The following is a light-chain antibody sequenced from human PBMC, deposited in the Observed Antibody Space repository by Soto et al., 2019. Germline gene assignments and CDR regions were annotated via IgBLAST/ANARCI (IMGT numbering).Light chain of an antibody. CDR2: GNS. CDR3: QSYDSSLSAHVV. CDR1: SSNIGAGYD. J-gene: IGLJ2*01. Sequence: QSALTQPPSVSGAPGQRVTISCTGRSSNIGAGYDVHWYQQLPGTAPKLLIYGNSNRPSGVPDRFSGSKSGTSASLAITGLQAEDEADYYCQSYDSSLSAHVVFGGGTKVTV. V-gene: IGLV1-40*01.